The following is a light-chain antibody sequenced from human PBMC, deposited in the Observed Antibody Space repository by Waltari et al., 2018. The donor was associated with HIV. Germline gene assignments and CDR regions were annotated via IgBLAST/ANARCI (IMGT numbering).Light chain of an antibody. CDR3: QQYGRSPIFT. J-gene: IGKJ3*01. Sequence: EVVLTQSQGTLSLSPGERATLSCRASQSVSENCLAWYQQKPVQAPRLIIYGASTRATGIPDRFSGSESVTDFTLTISRLEPEDFAVYYCQQYGRSPIFTFGPGTKVDIK. CDR1: QSVSENC. CDR2: GAS. V-gene: IGKV3-20*01.